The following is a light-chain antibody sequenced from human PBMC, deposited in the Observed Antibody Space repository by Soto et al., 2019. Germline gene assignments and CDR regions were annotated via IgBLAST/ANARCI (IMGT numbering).Light chain of an antibody. CDR1: QSVSSK. Sequence: EIGMTQSPATLSVSPGERPTLSCRASQSVSSKLAWYQQKPGQATRLTIYDTSTRANGIPARFSGSGAGTEFTLTISSLQSEDFAIYYCQQYSNWHPITFGQGTRLEIK. CDR2: DTS. CDR3: QQYSNWHPIT. V-gene: IGKV3-15*01. J-gene: IGKJ5*01.